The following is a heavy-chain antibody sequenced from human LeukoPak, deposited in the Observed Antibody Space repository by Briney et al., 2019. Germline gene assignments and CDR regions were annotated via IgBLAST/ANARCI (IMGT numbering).Heavy chain of an antibody. Sequence: SLGLSCAASGFTFSSYSMNWVRQAPGKGLEWVSYISSSSSTIYYADSVKGRFTITRENSKNTLYLQMTGLRVEDTAVYFCAKLNLGEMAYFDSWGQGTLVTVSS. CDR3: AKLNLGEMAYFDS. CDR2: ISSSSSTI. D-gene: IGHD3-16*01. J-gene: IGHJ4*02. V-gene: IGHV3-48*01. CDR1: GFTFSSYS.